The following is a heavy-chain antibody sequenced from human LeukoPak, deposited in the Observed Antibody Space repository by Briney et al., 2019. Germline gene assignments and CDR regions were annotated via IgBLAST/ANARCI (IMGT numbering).Heavy chain of an antibody. V-gene: IGHV4-4*02. CDR1: GDSVSNKNW. CDR2: IHHSGNT. Sequence: PSETLSLTCGVSGDSVSNKNWWNWVRQPPGKGLEWIGEIHHSGNTNYNSSLKSRVTISVDTSKNQFSLKLSSVTAADTAVYYCARGDGYNLISSWGQGTLVTVSS. CDR3: ARGDGYNLISS. D-gene: IGHD5-24*01. J-gene: IGHJ4*02.